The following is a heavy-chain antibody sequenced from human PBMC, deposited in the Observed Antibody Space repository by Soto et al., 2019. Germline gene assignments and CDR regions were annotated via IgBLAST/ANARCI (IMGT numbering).Heavy chain of an antibody. Sequence: ASVKVSCKASGYTFTSYAMHWVRQAPGQRLERMGWINAGNGNTKYSQKFQGRVTITRDTSASTAYMELSSLRSEDTAVYYCARGKFRTYYYDSSGYYLDYWGQGTLVTVSS. J-gene: IGHJ4*02. D-gene: IGHD3-22*01. CDR2: INAGNGNT. CDR3: ARGKFRTYYYDSSGYYLDY. V-gene: IGHV1-3*01. CDR1: GYTFTSYA.